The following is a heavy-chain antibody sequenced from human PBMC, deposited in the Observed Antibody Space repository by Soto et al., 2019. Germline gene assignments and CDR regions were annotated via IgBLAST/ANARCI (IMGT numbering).Heavy chain of an antibody. J-gene: IGHJ5*02. V-gene: IGHV3-23*01. CDR2: ISGSGGST. CDR1: GFTFSSYA. CDR3: AKAYGSGSSIESWFDP. D-gene: IGHD3-10*01. Sequence: PEGSLRLSCAASGFTFSSYAMSWVRQAPGKGLEWVSAISGSGGSTYYADSVKGRFTISRDNSKNTLYLQMNSLRAEDTAVYYCAKAYGSGSSIESWFDPWGQGTLVTVSS.